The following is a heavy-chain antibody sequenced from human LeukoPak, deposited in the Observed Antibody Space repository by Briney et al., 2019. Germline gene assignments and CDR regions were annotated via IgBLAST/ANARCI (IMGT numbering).Heavy chain of an antibody. CDR1: GYTFTSYD. D-gene: IGHD4-23*01. V-gene: IGHV1-8*01. J-gene: IGHJ4*02. CDR2: MNPNSGNT. CDR3: ARAGSMVVKGPGY. Sequence: ASVKVSCKAPGYTFTSYDINWVRQATGQGREWMGWMNPNSGNTGYAQKFQGRVTMTRNTSISTAYMELSSLRSEDTAVYYCARAGSMVVKGPGYWGQGTLVTVSS.